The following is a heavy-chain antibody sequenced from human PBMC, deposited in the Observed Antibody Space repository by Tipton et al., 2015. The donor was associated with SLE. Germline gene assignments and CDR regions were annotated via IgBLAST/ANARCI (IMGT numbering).Heavy chain of an antibody. J-gene: IGHJ4*02. V-gene: IGHV4-59*01. CDR1: GGSFSGYY. CDR3: ARYASGTFPRDLFDS. CDR2: IYYIGNT. D-gene: IGHD5-12*01. Sequence: TLSLTCAVYGGSFSGYYWSWIRQPPGKGLEWIGYIYYIGNTDYNPSLKSRVSISVDTSKNQFSLRLRSVTAADTAVYYCARYASGTFPRDLFDSWGQGTLLTVSS.